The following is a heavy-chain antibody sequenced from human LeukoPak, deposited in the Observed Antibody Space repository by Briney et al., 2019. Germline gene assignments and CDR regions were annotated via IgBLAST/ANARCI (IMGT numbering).Heavy chain of an antibody. J-gene: IGHJ6*02. CDR2: ISYDGSNQ. V-gene: IGHV3-30*18. CDR3: AKASASFFGMEV. CDR1: GFTFSTYG. D-gene: IGHD1-26*01. Sequence: GRSLRLSCAASGFTFSTYGMQWVRQALGKGLEWVALISYDGSNQYYADSVKGRFIISRDNSKNTVSLQMNGLRTEDSAVYYCAKASASFFGMEVWGQGTTVTVSS.